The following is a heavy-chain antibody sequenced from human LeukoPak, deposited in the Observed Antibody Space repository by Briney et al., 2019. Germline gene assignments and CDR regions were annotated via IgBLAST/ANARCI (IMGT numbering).Heavy chain of an antibody. CDR1: GDSISSYY. CDR3: ARGVVDYYGSGIGEYFDY. J-gene: IGHJ4*02. D-gene: IGHD3-10*01. CDR2: IYYSGST. Sequence: SETLSLTCTVSGDSISSYYWNWIRQPPGKGLEWIGNIYYSGSTNYNPSLKSRVTISVDKSKNQFSLKLSSVTAADTAVYYCARGVVDYYGSGIGEYFDYWGQGTLVTVSS. V-gene: IGHV4-59*12.